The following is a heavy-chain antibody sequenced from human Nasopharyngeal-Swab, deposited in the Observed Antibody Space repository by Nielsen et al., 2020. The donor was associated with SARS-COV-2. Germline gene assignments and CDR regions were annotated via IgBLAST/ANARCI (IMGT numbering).Heavy chain of an antibody. Sequence: GESLKISCAASGFTFSSHWMSWVRQAPGKGLERVANIKQDGSEKYYVDSVKGRFTISRDNAKNSLYLQMNSLRAEDTAVYYCAREVVTMIVVTHYYYGMDVWGQGTTVTVSS. CDR3: AREVVTMIVVTHYYYGMDV. V-gene: IGHV3-7*01. CDR2: IKQDGSEK. J-gene: IGHJ6*02. CDR1: GFTFSSHW. D-gene: IGHD3-22*01.